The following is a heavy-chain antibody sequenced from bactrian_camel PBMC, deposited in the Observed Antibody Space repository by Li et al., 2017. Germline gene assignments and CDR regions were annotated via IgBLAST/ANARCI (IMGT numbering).Heavy chain of an antibody. CDR1: RNSKRRHC. CDR2: IYRSTLST. CDR3: AASRLKCRSIEALTAVLSFRPY. D-gene: IGHD1*01. J-gene: IGHJ4*01. V-gene: IGHV3S68*01. Sequence: HVQLVESGGGSAQAGGSLRVSCSASRNSKRRHCMGWFRQPIGQEREGVAAIYRSTLSTTYTDSVTGRFAISLDAAKNTLYLQMDSLKPDDTAMYYCAASRLKCRSIEALTAVLSFRPYWGQGTQVTVS.